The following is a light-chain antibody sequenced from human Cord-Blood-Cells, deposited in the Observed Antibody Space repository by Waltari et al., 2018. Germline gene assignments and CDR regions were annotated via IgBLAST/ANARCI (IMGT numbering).Light chain of an antibody. Sequence: EIVMTQSPATLSVSPGERATLSCSASQSVSSTLALYQQKPGQAPRLLIYGASTRATGIPARFSGSGSGTEFTLTISSLQSEDFAVYYCQQYNNWPPLTFGGWSKVEIK. V-gene: IGKV3-15*01. CDR2: GAS. J-gene: IGKJ4*01. CDR1: QSVSST. CDR3: QQYNNWPPLT.